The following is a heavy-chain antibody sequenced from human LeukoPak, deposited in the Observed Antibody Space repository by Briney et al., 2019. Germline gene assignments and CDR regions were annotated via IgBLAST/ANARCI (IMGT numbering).Heavy chain of an antibody. CDR3: ARDSHYYGSGVLGLALHAAYYYYYYGMDV. D-gene: IGHD3-10*01. Sequence: QSGGSLRLSCAASGFTFSSYWMHWVRQAPGKGLVWVSRINSDGSSTSYADSVKGRFTISRDNSKNTLYLQMNSLRAEDTAVYYCARDSHYYGSGVLGLALHAAYYYYYYGMDVWGQGTTVTVSS. CDR2: INSDGSST. J-gene: IGHJ6*02. CDR1: GFTFSSYW. V-gene: IGHV3-74*01.